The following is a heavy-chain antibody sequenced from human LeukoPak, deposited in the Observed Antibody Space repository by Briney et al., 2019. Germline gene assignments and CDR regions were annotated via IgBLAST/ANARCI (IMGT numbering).Heavy chain of an antibody. D-gene: IGHD6-13*01. J-gene: IGHJ4*02. Sequence: ASVKVSCKASGYTFTSYGISWVRQTPGQGLEWMGWITAYNDNTYYAQKLQGRVTMTTDTSTSTAYMELRSLRSDDTAVYYCARDLRRGSSSWYVSGGDYWGQGTLVTVSS. V-gene: IGHV1-18*01. CDR3: ARDLRRGSSSWYVSGGDY. CDR2: ITAYNDNT. CDR1: GYTFTSYG.